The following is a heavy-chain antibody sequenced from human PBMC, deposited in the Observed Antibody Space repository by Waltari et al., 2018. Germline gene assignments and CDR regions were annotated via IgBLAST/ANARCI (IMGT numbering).Heavy chain of an antibody. Sequence: QLQLQESGPGLVKPSETLSLTCTVSGCSISTNYNWGWIRQAPGKGLEWMGNMQYRGSTFYNPSLKSRVTISLDTSKNQFSLRLSSVGAADTAVYFCGRIAFGDDGGYFQHWGQGTLVTVSS. CDR2: MQYRGST. V-gene: IGHV4-39*01. J-gene: IGHJ1*01. D-gene: IGHD4-17*01. CDR3: GRIAFGDDGGYFQH. CDR1: GCSISTNYN.